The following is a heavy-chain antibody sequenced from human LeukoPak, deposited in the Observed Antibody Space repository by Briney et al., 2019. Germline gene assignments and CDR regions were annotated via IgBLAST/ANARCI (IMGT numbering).Heavy chain of an antibody. V-gene: IGHV3-74*01. CDR1: GFTFSNFA. CDR2: INSDGINT. CDR3: ARDLGQYYDTSDNWFDP. J-gene: IGHJ5*02. D-gene: IGHD3-22*01. Sequence: GGSLRLSCAASGFTFSNFAMNWVRQAPGKGLVWVSRINSDGINTSYADSVKGRFTISRDNAKNTLNLQMNSLRAEDTAVYYCARDLGQYYDTSDNWFDPWGQGTLVTVSS.